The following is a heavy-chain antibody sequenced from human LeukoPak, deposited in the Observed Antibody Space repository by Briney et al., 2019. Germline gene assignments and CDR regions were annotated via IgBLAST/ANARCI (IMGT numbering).Heavy chain of an antibody. CDR3: ARLFSSGWPYFNGLGA. V-gene: IGHV4-39*01. J-gene: IGHJ6*02. D-gene: IGHD6-19*01. Sequence: PESLSLTCTVAGDSITSSGVYWGWVRQPPGKGLEWFGCTYYGGATYSNPSLKSRITISFDTSKNQFSLSLSPLTAADTALYFCARLFSSGWPYFNGLGAWGQGTTFTVSS. CDR1: GDSITSSGVY. CDR2: TYYGGAT.